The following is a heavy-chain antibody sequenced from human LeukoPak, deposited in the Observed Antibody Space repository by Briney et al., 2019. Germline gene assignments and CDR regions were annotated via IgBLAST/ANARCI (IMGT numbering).Heavy chain of an antibody. Sequence: HSETLSLTCTVSGGSISSYYWSWIRQPPGKGLEWIGYIYYSGSTNYKPSLKSRVTISVETSKNQFSLKLRSVTAADTAVYYCARVTGYTIEDYFDYWGQGTLVTVSS. D-gene: IGHD3-9*01. CDR1: GGSISSYY. CDR2: IYYSGST. J-gene: IGHJ4*02. V-gene: IGHV4-59*01. CDR3: ARVTGYTIEDYFDY.